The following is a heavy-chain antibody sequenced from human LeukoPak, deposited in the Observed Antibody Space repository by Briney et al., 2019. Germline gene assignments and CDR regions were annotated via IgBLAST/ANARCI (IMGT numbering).Heavy chain of an antibody. V-gene: IGHV3-21*01. Sequence: GGSLRLSCAASGFTFSSYSMNWVRQAPGKGLEWVSSISSSSSYIYYADSVKGRFTISRDNAKNSLYLQVNSLRAEDTAVYYCARPPEAEDAFDIWGQGTMVTVSS. CDR1: GFTFSSYS. D-gene: IGHD1-14*01. J-gene: IGHJ3*02. CDR2: ISSSSSYI. CDR3: ARPPEAEDAFDI.